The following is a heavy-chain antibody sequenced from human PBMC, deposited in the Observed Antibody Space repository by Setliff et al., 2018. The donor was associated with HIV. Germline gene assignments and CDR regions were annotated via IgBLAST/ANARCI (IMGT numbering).Heavy chain of an antibody. J-gene: IGHJ4*02. V-gene: IGHV4-34*01. Sequence: SETLSLTCTVPEGSFSGHYWSWIRQAPGKGLEWIGEIDHSGTTNFNPSLKSRVTMSVDRSKKQFSVRLRSVTAADTAVYYCASSGYSDPFEFWGQGSLVTVSS. CDR2: IDHSGTT. CDR1: EGSFSGHY. D-gene: IGHD3-22*01. CDR3: ASSGYSDPFEF.